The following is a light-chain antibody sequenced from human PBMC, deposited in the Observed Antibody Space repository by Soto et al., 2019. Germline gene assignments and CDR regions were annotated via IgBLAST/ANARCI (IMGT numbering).Light chain of an antibody. Sequence: DIQITQSPSTLSASVGDRVTITCRASQSIDTSLAWYQQKPGKAPRLLIYTASNLQSGVPSRFSGSGSGTEFTLTISSLLPDDFATYYCQHHKSYPRTFGQGTKVESK. CDR1: QSIDTS. V-gene: IGKV1-5*03. CDR2: TAS. CDR3: QHHKSYPRT. J-gene: IGKJ1*01.